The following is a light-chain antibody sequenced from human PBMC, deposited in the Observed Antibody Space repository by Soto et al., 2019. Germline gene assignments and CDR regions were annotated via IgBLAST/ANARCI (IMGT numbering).Light chain of an antibody. CDR1: QSINSE. V-gene: IGKV3-15*01. J-gene: IGKJ2*01. Sequence: EIVMKQSPATLSLSPGERAALSCRASQSINSELAWYQQKPGQPPRLLIYGASTRAAGVQARFTGSESGSEFTLTISGLESEDFAVSYCQQGHTWPLTFGQGTRLEI. CDR3: QQGHTWPLT. CDR2: GAS.